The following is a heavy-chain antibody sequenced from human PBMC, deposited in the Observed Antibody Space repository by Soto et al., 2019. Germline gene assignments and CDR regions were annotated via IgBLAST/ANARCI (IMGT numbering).Heavy chain of an antibody. J-gene: IGHJ4*02. CDR2: ISSSSSYI. D-gene: IGHD1-1*01. Sequence: PGGSLRLSCAVSGFTFSSYSMNWVRQAPGKGLEWVSSISSSSSYIYYADFVGGRFTISRDNAKNTLYLQMNILRVEDTAVYFCATAGNYRFDNWGLGTLVTVSS. CDR3: ATAGNYRFDN. CDR1: GFTFSSYS. V-gene: IGHV3-21*01.